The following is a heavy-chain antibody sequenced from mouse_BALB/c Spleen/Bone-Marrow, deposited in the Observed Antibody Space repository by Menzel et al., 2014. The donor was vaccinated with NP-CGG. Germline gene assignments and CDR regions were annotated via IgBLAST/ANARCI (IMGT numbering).Heavy chain of an antibody. CDR2: IWGDGST. D-gene: IGHD2-4*01. J-gene: IGHJ4*01. CDR3: ARDSFLITRALDY. CDR1: GFSLTGYG. V-gene: IGHV2-6-7*01. Sequence: VMLVESGPGLVAPSQSLSITCTVSGFSLTGYGVSWVRQPPGKGLEWLGLIWGDGSTDYNSALKSRMSISKDNSKSQVFLKVNSLQTEDTARYSCARDSFLITRALDYWGQGTSVTVSS.